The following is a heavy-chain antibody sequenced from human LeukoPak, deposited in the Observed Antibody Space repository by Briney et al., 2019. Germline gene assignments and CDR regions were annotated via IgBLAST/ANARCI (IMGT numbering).Heavy chain of an antibody. CDR3: ARVGQLDVFDY. Sequence: QXPGXGLEWMGGIIPIFGTANYAQKFQGRVTITTDESTSTAYMELSSLRSEDTAVYYCARVGQLDVFDYWGQGTLVTVSS. D-gene: IGHD6-6*01. J-gene: IGHJ4*02. V-gene: IGHV1-69*05. CDR2: IIPIFGTA.